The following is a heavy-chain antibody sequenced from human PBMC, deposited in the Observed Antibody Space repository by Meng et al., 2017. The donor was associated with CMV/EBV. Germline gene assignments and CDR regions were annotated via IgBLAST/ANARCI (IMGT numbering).Heavy chain of an antibody. D-gene: IGHD6-13*01. CDR3: AKAFSASWYREYYDD. V-gene: IGHV3-23*01. Sequence: GGSLRLSCAASEFTFSNYAMSWVRQAPGRGLAWVSAITASGSSTYYADSVKGRFTVSRDNSKNTLYLQMNSLRAEDTALYYCAKAFSASWYREYYDDWGQGTLVTVSS. J-gene: IGHJ4*02. CDR1: EFTFSNYA. CDR2: ITASGSST.